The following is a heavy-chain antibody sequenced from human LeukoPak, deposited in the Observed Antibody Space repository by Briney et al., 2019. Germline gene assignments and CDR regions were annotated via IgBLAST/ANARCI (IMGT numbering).Heavy chain of an antibody. Sequence: GGSLGLSCAASGFTFSSYAMSWVRQAPGKGLEWVSAISGSGGSTYYADSVKGRFTISRDNSKNTLYLQMNSLRAEDTAVYYCAKDQSSSWSIDAFDIWGQGTMVTVSS. V-gene: IGHV3-23*01. CDR1: GFTFSSYA. CDR3: AKDQSSSWSIDAFDI. D-gene: IGHD6-13*01. J-gene: IGHJ3*02. CDR2: ISGSGGST.